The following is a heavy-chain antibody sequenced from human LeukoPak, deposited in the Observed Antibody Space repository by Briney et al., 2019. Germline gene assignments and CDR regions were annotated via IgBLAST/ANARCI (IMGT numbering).Heavy chain of an antibody. CDR3: ARSAEHCNNGVCFTDYYMDV. CDR1: GYTFTGYY. D-gene: IGHD2-8*01. V-gene: IGHV1-2*02. J-gene: IGHJ6*03. Sequence: ASVKVSCKASGYTFTGYYIHWVRQAPGQGLEWMGWINPNINGTNYAQKFQGRVTMTRDTSITTAYMELSSLTSDDTAVYFCARSAEHCNNGVCFTDYYMDVWGKGTTVTVSS. CDR2: INPNINGT.